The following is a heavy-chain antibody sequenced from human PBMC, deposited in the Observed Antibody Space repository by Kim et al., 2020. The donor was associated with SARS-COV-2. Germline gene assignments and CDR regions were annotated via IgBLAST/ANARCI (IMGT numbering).Heavy chain of an antibody. CDR3: AKGFRSGYGDYVGFAFDI. V-gene: IGHV3-33*06. J-gene: IGHJ3*02. D-gene: IGHD4-17*01. Sequence: KGRFTSPRDNSKTTLYLQMNSLRAEDTAVYYCAKGFRSGYGDYVGFAFDIWGQGTMVTVSS.